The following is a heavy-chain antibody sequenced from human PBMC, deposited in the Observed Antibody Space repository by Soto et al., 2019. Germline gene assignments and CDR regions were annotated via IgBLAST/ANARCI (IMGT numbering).Heavy chain of an antibody. V-gene: IGHV4-39*01. CDR1: GGSIGSRTYY. CDR2: IYYTGST. Sequence: QLQLQESGPGLVKPSETLSLTCTVSGGSIGSRTYYWGWIRQPPGKGLEWLGIIYYTGSTNYNPSLKSRVTISVDTSENQFSLKLSSVTAADTAVYYCARSHDRSGYLSFNWFDPWGQGTLVTVAS. J-gene: IGHJ5*02. D-gene: IGHD3-22*01. CDR3: ARSHDRSGYLSFNWFDP.